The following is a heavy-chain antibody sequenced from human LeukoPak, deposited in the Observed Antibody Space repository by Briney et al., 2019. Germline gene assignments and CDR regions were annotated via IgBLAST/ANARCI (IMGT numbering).Heavy chain of an antibody. V-gene: IGHV3-30-3*01. D-gene: IGHD4-23*01. CDR1: GFTFKTYA. Sequence: GGSLRLSCAASGFTFKTYAMHWVRQAPGKGLEWVAVISYDGSDTYHADSVKGRFTISRDNYKNTLHRQLNSLRPDDTAVYYCARVGKKVLFDPWGQGTLVTVSS. J-gene: IGHJ5*02. CDR2: ISYDGSDT. CDR3: ARVGKKVLFDP.